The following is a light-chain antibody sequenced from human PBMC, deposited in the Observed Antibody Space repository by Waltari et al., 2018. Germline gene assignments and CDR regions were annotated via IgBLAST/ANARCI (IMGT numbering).Light chain of an antibody. CDR3: AAWDDNVKGWL. CDR2: SDD. J-gene: IGLJ3*02. V-gene: IGLV1-44*01. CDR1: STNIGTKT. Sequence: QSALSQPPSTSGTPGQKVIISCSGSSTNIGTKTVNWYQQVPGTAPKPLIYSDDQRPSGVPDRFAGSKSGTSASLAISWLQSEDEAEYYCAAWDDNVKGWLFGGGTKLTVL.